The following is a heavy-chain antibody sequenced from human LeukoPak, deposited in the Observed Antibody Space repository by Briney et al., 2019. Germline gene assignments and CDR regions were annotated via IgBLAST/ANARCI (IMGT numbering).Heavy chain of an antibody. Sequence: SETLSLTCAVYGGSFSGYYWSWIRQPPGKGLEWIGEINHSGSTNYNPSLKSRVTISVDTSKNQFSLKLSSVTAADTAMYYCARKGAAAAYFDYWGQGTLVTVSS. D-gene: IGHD6-13*01. CDR3: ARKGAAAAYFDY. V-gene: IGHV4-34*01. J-gene: IGHJ4*02. CDR1: GGSFSGYY. CDR2: INHSGST.